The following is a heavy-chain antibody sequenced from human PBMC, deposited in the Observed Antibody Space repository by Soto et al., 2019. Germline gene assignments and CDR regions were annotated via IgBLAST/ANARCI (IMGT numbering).Heavy chain of an antibody. CDR1: GFTFSSYG. J-gene: IGHJ4*02. V-gene: IGHV3-30*03. CDR3: ARKGYCGRWARDY. CDR2: IADDGNIN. D-gene: IGHD2-15*01. Sequence: QVQLVESGGGVVQPGRSLRRSCAASGFTFSSYGMHWARQATGAGLEWLAVIADDGNINYYADSVKGRLTISRDFSKNTVDLQMNSLRVEDTAVYFCARKGYCGRWARDYWCQGILVTVSS.